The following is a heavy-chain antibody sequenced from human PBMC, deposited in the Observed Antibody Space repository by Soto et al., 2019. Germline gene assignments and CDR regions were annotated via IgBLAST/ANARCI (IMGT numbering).Heavy chain of an antibody. J-gene: IGHJ6*02. Sequence: GGSLRLSCAASGFTFSSYWMHWVRQAPGKGLVWVSRINSDGSSTSYADSVKGRFTISRDNAKNTLYLQMNSLRAEDTAVYYCARAGNYGDYFGGGDYYGMDVWGQGTTVTVSS. CDR3: ARAGNYGDYFGGGDYYGMDV. CDR1: GFTFSSYW. CDR2: INSDGSST. D-gene: IGHD4-17*01. V-gene: IGHV3-74*01.